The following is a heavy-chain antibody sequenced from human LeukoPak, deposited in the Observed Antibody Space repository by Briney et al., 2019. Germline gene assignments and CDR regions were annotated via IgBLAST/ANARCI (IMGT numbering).Heavy chain of an antibody. CDR1: GFTFSSYA. CDR2: ISGSGGST. CDR3: ASSSTWYIRYFDY. J-gene: IGHJ4*02. V-gene: IGHV3-23*01. D-gene: IGHD6-13*01. Sequence: GGSLRLSCAAPGFTFSSYAMSWIRQAPGKGLEWVSAISGSGGSTYYADSVKGRFTISRDNAKDSLYLQMNSLRAEDTAVYYCASSSTWYIRYFDYWGLGTLVTVSS.